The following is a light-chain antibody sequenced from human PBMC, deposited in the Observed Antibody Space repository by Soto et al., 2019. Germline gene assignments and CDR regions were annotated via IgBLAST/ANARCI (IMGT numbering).Light chain of an antibody. J-gene: IGKJ4*01. CDR1: QSISSY. V-gene: IGKV3-11*01. CDR2: DAS. Sequence: EIVLTQSPATLSLSPGERAALSCRASQSISSYLAWYQQKPGQAPRLLISDASNRATGIPARFSGSGSGTDFILTISSLEPEDFAVYYCQQHSNWPLTFGGGTKVDIK. CDR3: QQHSNWPLT.